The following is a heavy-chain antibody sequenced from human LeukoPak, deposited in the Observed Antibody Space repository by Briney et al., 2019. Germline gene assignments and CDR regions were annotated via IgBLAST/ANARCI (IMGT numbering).Heavy chain of an antibody. CDR1: GGSISSGDYY. Sequence: SQTLSLTCTVSGGSISSGDYYWSWIRQPPGKGLEWIGYIYYSGSTYYNPSLKSRVTISVDTSKNQFSLKLSSVTAADTAVYYCARDGDPGNAFDIWGQGTMVTVSS. CDR2: IYYSGST. CDR3: ARDGDPGNAFDI. V-gene: IGHV4-30-4*01. J-gene: IGHJ3*02. D-gene: IGHD2-21*01.